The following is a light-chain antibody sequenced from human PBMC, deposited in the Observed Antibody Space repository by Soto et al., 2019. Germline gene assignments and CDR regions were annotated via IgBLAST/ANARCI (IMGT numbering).Light chain of an antibody. J-gene: IGKJ1*01. Sequence: EIALTQSPGTLSLSPGKRATLSCRASQSANSYLAWYQQKPGQAPRLLIYGASNRATGIPDRFSGSGSGTDSTLTISRLQPEDFAVYYCQQYGSPGTFGQGTKVDIK. CDR3: QQYGSPGT. CDR2: GAS. CDR1: QSANSY. V-gene: IGKV3-20*01.